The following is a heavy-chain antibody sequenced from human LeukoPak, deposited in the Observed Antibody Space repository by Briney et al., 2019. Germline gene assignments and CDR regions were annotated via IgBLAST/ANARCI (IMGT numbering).Heavy chain of an antibody. CDR1: GFTFSSYG. CDR3: AKGLRQWLVLGNYYYGMDV. CDR2: ISYDGSNK. J-gene: IGHJ6*02. Sequence: GRSLRLSCAASGFTFSSYGMHWVRQAPGKGLEWVAVISYDGSNKYYADSVKGRFTISRDNSKNTLYLQMNSLRAEDTAVYYCAKGLRQWLVLGNYYYGMDVWGQGTTVTVSS. V-gene: IGHV3-30*18. D-gene: IGHD6-19*01.